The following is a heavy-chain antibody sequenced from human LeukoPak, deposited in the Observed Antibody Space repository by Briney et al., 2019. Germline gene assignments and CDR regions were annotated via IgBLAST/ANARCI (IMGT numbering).Heavy chain of an antibody. J-gene: IGHJ6*02. CDR3: ASESYYYYYGMDV. CDR2: INQDASAR. Sequence: PGGSLRLSCAASGFTLSSHWMTWVRQAPGKGLEWVANINQDASARYYADSVKGRFTISRDNAKNSVFLQMNSLRAEDTAVYYCASESYYYYYGMDVWGQGTTVTVSS. V-gene: IGHV3-7*01. CDR1: GFTLSSHW.